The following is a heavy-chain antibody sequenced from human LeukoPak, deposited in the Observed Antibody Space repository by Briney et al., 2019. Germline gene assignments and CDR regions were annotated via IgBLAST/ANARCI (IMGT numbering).Heavy chain of an antibody. CDR1: GFTLGDYA. V-gene: IGHV3-49*04. CDR3: SRESAEATAKFDY. J-gene: IGHJ4*02. D-gene: IGHD2-21*02. Sequence: GGSLRLSCTASGFTLGDYAMDWVRQAPGKGLEWVGFIRSKAYGGTTEYAASVKGRFTISRDDSKSIAYLQMNSLKTEDTAVYYCSRESAEATAKFDYWGQGTPVTLSS. CDR2: IRSKAYGGTT.